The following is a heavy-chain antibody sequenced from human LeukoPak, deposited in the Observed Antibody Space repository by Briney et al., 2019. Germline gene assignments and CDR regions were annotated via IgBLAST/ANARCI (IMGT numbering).Heavy chain of an antibody. CDR3: AKVGVIFHYFNQMDV. CDR2: MSHDGKNE. D-gene: IGHD3-22*01. V-gene: IGHV3-30*18. Sequence: GGSLGLSCAASGFTFSSYGMHWVRQAPGKGLEWVAVMSHDGKNEYHADSVKGRFIISRDNSKKTLYLQMFSLRPEDTAVYYCAKVGVIFHYFNQMDVWGKGTTVTVSS. J-gene: IGHJ6*03. CDR1: GFTFSSYG.